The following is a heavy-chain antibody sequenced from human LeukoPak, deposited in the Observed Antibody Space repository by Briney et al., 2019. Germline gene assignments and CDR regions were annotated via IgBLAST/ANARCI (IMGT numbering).Heavy chain of an antibody. CDR3: AKDRPQEYCSSTSCYADYYYGMDV. Sequence: GGSMRLSCAASGFTFSSYSMSWVRQAPWKGLEWVSAISVSGGSTYYADSVKGRFTISRDNSKNTLYLQMNSLRAEDTAVYYCAKDRPQEYCSSTSCYADYYYGMDVWGQGTTVTVSS. J-gene: IGHJ6*02. D-gene: IGHD2-2*01. CDR2: ISVSGGST. CDR1: GFTFSSYS. V-gene: IGHV3-23*01.